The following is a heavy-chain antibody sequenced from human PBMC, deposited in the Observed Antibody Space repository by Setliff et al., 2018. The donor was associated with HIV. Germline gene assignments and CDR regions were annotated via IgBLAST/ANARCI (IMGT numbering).Heavy chain of an antibody. V-gene: IGHV4-59*08. CDR2: IYKSGST. CDR3: ARLSDTAMASFDS. CDR1: GGSISTYH. J-gene: IGHJ4*02. D-gene: IGHD5-18*01. Sequence: SEALSLTCSVSGGSISTYHWSWIRQPPGKGLEWIGYIYKSGSTNYSPSLKSRVTISPGTSKNQFSLKLTSATAADTAVYYCARLSDTAMASFDSWGQGILVTVS.